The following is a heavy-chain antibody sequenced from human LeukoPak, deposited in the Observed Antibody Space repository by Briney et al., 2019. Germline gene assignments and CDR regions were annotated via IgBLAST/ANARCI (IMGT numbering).Heavy chain of an antibody. CDR3: ARDNRGTSNTDC. V-gene: IGHV3-53*01. Sequence: PGGSLRLSCAASGFTVSSNYMSWVRQAPGKGLEWVSLIYSGGSTFYADSVKGRFTISRDNSKNTPYLQMNSLRAEDTAVYYCARDNRGTSNTDCWGQGTLVTVSS. CDR2: IYSGGST. D-gene: IGHD4-23*01. J-gene: IGHJ4*02. CDR1: GFTVSSNY.